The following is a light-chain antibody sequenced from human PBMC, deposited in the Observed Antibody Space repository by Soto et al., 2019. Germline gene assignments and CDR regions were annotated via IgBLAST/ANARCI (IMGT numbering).Light chain of an antibody. V-gene: IGLV2-11*01. CDR1: SSDVGCYNY. J-gene: IGLJ1*01. CDR2: DVS. CDR3: CSYAGSYPPYV. Sequence: QSALTQPRSVSGSPGQSVTISSTGTSSDVGCYNYVSWYQQHPGKAPKLMIYDVSKRPSGVPDRFSGSKSGNTASLTISGLQVEDEADYYCCSYAGSYPPYVLGTGTKLNVL.